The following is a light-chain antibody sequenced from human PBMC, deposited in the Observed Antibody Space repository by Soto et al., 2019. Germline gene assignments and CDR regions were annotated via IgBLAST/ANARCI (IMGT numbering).Light chain of an antibody. Sequence: QSALTQPASVSGSPGQSITISCTAASTDVGDFRFVSWYQHHPGKAPQLIIYEVSNRPSGVSHRFSASTSGNAASLTISGLQAEDEADYYCGSYTNTTYVFGTGTKLTVL. CDR2: EVS. J-gene: IGLJ1*01. CDR3: GSYTNTTYV. CDR1: STDVGDFRF. V-gene: IGLV2-14*01.